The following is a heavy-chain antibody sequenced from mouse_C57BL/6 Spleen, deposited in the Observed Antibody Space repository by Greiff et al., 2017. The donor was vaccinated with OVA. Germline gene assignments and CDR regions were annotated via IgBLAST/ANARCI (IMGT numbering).Heavy chain of an antibody. J-gene: IGHJ3*01. CDR3: ARRSYDWFAY. Sequence: VKLMESGPGLVQPSQSLSITCTVSGFSLTSYGVHWVRQSPGKGLEWLGVIWSGGSTDYNAAFISRLSISKDNSKSQVFFKMNSLQADDTAIYYCARRSYDWFAYWGQGTLVTVSA. V-gene: IGHV2-2*01. D-gene: IGHD2-12*01. CDR1: GFSLTSYG. CDR2: IWSGGST.